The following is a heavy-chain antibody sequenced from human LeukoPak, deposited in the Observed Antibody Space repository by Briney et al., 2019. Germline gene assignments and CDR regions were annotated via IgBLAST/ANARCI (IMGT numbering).Heavy chain of an antibody. J-gene: IGHJ4*02. CDR3: ATAYYDFWSGLFDY. V-gene: IGHV3-53*01. Sequence: GGSLRLSCAASGFTVSSNYMSWVRQAPGKGLEWVSVIYSGGSTYYADSVKGRFTISRDNSKNTLYLQMNSLRAEDTAVYYCATAYYDFWSGLFDYWGQGTLVTVSS. CDR2: IYSGGST. CDR1: GFTVSSNY. D-gene: IGHD3-3*01.